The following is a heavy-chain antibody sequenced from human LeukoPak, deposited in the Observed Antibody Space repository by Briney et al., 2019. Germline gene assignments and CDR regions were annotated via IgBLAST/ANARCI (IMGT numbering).Heavy chain of an antibody. V-gene: IGHV4-34*01. CDR3: ARGGYGSGSYYNVPHDY. D-gene: IGHD3-10*01. J-gene: IGHJ4*02. Sequence: PSETLSLTCAVYGGSFSGYYWSWIRQPPGKGLEWIGEINHSGSTNYNPSLKSRVTISVDTSKNQFSLKLSSVTAADTAVYYCARGGYGSGSYYNVPHDYWGQGTLVTVSS. CDR1: GGSFSGYY. CDR2: INHSGST.